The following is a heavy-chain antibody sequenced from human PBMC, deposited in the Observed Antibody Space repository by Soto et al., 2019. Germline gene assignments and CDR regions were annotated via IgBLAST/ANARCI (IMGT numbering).Heavy chain of an antibody. J-gene: IGHJ3*02. Sequence: GGSLRLSCAVSGFICSSYDMSWVRQAPGKGLEWVSTILVGGSTHYEDSVKGRFTISRDTSKNTVYLQMNSLTAGDTAVYYCAKATATGGGAFEIYGQGTMVSVS. CDR2: ILVGGST. CDR1: GFICSSYD. CDR3: AKATATGGGAFEI. V-gene: IGHV3-23*01. D-gene: IGHD2-8*02.